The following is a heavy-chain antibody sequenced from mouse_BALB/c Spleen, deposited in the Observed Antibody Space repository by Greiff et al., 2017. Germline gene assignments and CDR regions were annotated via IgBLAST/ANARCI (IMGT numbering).Heavy chain of an antibody. CDR3: ARLIYYDYDVAY. CDR2: INPSTGYT. Sequence: QVHVKQSGAELAKPGASVKMSCKASGYTFTSYWMHWVKQRPGQGLEWIGYINPSTGYTEYNQKFKDKATLTADKSSSTAYMQLSSLTSEDSAVYYCARLIYYDYDVAYWGQGTLVTVSA. D-gene: IGHD2-4*01. J-gene: IGHJ3*01. V-gene: IGHV1-7*01. CDR1: GYTFTSYW.